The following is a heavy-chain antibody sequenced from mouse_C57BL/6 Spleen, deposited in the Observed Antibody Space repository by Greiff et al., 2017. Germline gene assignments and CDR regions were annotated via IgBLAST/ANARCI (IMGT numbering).Heavy chain of an antibody. CDR3: ARQRAQATLYYAMDY. V-gene: IGHV5-6*01. CDR1: GFTFSSYG. CDR2: ISSGGSYT. Sequence: VESGGDLVKPGGSLKLSCAASGFTFSSYGMSWVRQTPDKRLEWVATISSGGSYTYYPDSVKGRFTISRDNAKNTLYLQMSSLKSEDTAMYYCARQRAQATLYYAMDYWGQGTSVTVSS. J-gene: IGHJ4*01. D-gene: IGHD3-2*02.